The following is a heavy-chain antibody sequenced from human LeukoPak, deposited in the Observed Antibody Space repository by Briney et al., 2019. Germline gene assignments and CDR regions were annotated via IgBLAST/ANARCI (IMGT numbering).Heavy chain of an antibody. CDR3: ARGPTVLHYHNGMDV. J-gene: IGHJ6*02. D-gene: IGHD4-11*01. Sequence: PGGSLRLSCAATGFTFSRYYMSWIRQAPGKGLEWVSYISSTGSTIYYADSVKGRFTISRDNAKNSLYLQMNSLRAEDAAVYYCARGPTVLHYHNGMDVWGQGTTVTVSS. CDR1: GFTFSRYY. V-gene: IGHV3-11*01. CDR2: ISSTGSTI.